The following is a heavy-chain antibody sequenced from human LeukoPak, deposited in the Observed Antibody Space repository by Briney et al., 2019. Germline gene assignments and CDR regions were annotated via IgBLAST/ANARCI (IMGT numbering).Heavy chain of an antibody. Sequence: GGSLRLSCAASGFTFSSYGMHWVRQAPGKGLEWVAVIWYDGSNKYYADSVKGRFTISRDNSKNTLYLQMNSLRAEDTAVYYCARGYCSSTSCYSPFDYWGQGTLVTVSS. CDR3: ARGYCSSTSCYSPFDY. J-gene: IGHJ4*02. CDR1: GFTFSSYG. CDR2: IWYDGSNK. D-gene: IGHD2-2*01. V-gene: IGHV3-33*01.